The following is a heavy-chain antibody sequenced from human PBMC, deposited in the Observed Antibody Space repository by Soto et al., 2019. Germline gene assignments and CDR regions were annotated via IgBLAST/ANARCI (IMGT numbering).Heavy chain of an antibody. J-gene: IGHJ4*02. CDR2: INAGNGNT. D-gene: IGHD3-22*01. CDR1: GYTLTRYS. V-gene: IGHV1-3*05. Sequence: QVQLVQSGAEEMKPGASVKVSCKASGYTLTRYSIHWVRQAPGQRLEWMGWINAGNGNTKFSQKFQGRVTITRDTSASTAYMELRGPRSEYTAVYYCAILGTYYFDNSDNYFDFWGQGTLVTVSS. CDR3: AILGTYYFDNSDNYFDF.